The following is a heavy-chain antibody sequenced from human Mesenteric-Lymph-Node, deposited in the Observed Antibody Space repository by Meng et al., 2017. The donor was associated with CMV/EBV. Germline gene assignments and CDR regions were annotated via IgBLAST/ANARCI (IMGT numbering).Heavy chain of an antibody. CDR1: GFTFSSYA. D-gene: IGHD4-17*01. V-gene: IGHV3-30-3*02. CDR2: ISYDGSNK. Sequence: GESLKISCAASGFTFSSYAMHWVRQAPGKGLEWVAVISYDGSNKYYADSVKGRFTSSRDNSKNTLYLQMNSLRREDTAVYYCAKGGATVIDYWGQGTLVTVSS. J-gene: IGHJ4*02. CDR3: AKGGATVIDY.